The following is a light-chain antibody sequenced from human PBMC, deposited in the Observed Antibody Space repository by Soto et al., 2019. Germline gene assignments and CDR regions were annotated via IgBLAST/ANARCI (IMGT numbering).Light chain of an antibody. Sequence: DILMTQSPATVSVSLGDSVSLSCRANESISNNLAWYQQKPVQPPSLLIYSASTRAPGIPARVSGGGSGTQFSLTISSLQSEDFALYYCHQYNEWPRVTFGPGTKVEI. CDR2: SAS. J-gene: IGKJ1*01. CDR1: ESISNN. CDR3: HQYNEWPRVT. V-gene: IGKV3D-15*01.